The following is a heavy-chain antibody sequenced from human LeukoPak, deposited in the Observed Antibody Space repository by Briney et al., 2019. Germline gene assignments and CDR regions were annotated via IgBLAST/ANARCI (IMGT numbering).Heavy chain of an antibody. V-gene: IGHV3-21*01. CDR1: GFTFSSYS. CDR3: ARVGGYSYGTWIDY. J-gene: IGHJ4*02. CDR2: ISSSSSYI. Sequence: PGGSLRLSCAASGFTFSSYSMNWVRQAPGKGLEWVSSISSSSSYIYYADSVKGRFTISRDNAKNSLYLQMNSLRAEDTAVYYCARVGGYSYGTWIDYWGQGTLVTVSS. D-gene: IGHD5-18*01.